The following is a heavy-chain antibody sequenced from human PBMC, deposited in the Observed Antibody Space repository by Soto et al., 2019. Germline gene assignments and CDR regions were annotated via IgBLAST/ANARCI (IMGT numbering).Heavy chain of an antibody. J-gene: IGHJ4*02. CDR3: ASATIAVAGTVRY. CDR1: GYTFTSYG. Sequence: QVQLVQSGAEVKKPGASVKVSCKASGYTFTSYGISWVRQAPGQGLEWMGWISAYNGNTNYAQKLQGRVTMTTDTXTSTAYREQRSLTSDDTAVYYCASATIAVAGTVRYWGQGTLITVFS. V-gene: IGHV1-18*01. D-gene: IGHD6-19*01. CDR2: ISAYNGNT.